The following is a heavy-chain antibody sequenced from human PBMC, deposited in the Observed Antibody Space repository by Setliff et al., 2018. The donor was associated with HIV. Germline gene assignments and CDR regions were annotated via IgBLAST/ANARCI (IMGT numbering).Heavy chain of an antibody. V-gene: IGHV4-31*03. CDR1: GDSIRSSDTY. J-gene: IGHJ6*02. CDR3: ARDANYYESGGPPLHGMDV. Sequence: TLSLTCTVSGDSIRSSDTYWSWIRQHPGKGLEWIGYIFYSGTAYYNPSLKSRVTISVDRSRNQFSLKLNSVTAADTAVYYCARDANYYESGGPPLHGMDVWGQGTTVTVSS. CDR2: IFYSGTA. D-gene: IGHD3-22*01.